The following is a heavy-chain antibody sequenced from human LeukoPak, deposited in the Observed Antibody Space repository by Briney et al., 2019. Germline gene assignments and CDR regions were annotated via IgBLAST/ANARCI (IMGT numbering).Heavy chain of an antibody. V-gene: IGHV4-59*01. J-gene: IGHJ4*02. Sequence: SETLSLTCTVSGGSISSYYWSWIRQPPGKGLEWIGYISDSGSTNYNPSLKSRVTISLDTSKNQFSLKLSSVTAADTAVYFCARGISRAKTDYWGQGALVTASS. CDR2: ISDSGST. CDR3: ARGISRAKTDY. CDR1: GGSISSYY.